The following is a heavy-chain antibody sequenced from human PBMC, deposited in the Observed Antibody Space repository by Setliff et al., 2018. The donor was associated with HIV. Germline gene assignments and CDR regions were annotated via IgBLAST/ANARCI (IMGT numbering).Heavy chain of an antibody. CDR3: VRQGAVAGQSFAS. Sequence: SETLSLTCTVSGVSTSSSSYYWGWIRQPPGKGLDWIGYVYYSGRTYYSPSLKSRLTVSVDTSKNHFSLRLSSVTAADTAVYYCVRQGAVAGQSFASWGPGALLTVSS. D-gene: IGHD6-19*01. CDR2: VYYSGRT. CDR1: GVSTSSSSYY. J-gene: IGHJ4*02. V-gene: IGHV4-39*01.